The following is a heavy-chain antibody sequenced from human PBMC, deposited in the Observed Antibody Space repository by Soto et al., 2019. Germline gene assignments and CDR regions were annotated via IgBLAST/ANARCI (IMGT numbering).Heavy chain of an antibody. J-gene: IGHJ4*02. V-gene: IGHV4-34*01. CDR1: GGSFSGYY. CDR2: INHSGST. D-gene: IGHD2-15*01. Sequence: QVQLQQWGAGLLKPSETLSLTCAVYGGSFSGYYWSWIRQPPGKGLEWIGEINHSGSTNYNPSLKNRVTISVDTSKKQFSLKLSSVTAADTAVYYCARGPFSPRGWNCSGGSCYYMPKFDYWGQGTLVTVSS. CDR3: ARGPFSPRGWNCSGGSCYYMPKFDY.